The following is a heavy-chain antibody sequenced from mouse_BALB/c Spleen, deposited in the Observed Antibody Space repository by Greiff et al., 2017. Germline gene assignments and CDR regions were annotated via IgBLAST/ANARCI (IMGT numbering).Heavy chain of an antibody. D-gene: IGHD2-1*01. J-gene: IGHJ3*01. CDR1: GYTFSSYW. Sequence: QVQLQQSGAELMKPGASVKISCKATGYTFSSYWIEWVKQRPGHGLEWIGEILPGSGSTNYNEKFKGKATFTADTSSNTAYMQLSSLTSEDSAVYYCARWGGNYGFAYWGQGTLVTVSA. V-gene: IGHV1-9*01. CDR3: ARWGGNYGFAY. CDR2: ILPGSGST.